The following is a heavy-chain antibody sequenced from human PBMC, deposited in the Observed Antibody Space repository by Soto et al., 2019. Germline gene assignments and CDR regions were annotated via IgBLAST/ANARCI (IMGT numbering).Heavy chain of an antibody. J-gene: IGHJ5*02. Sequence: ASVKVSCKASGYTFTSYGISWVRQAPGQGLEWMGWISAYNGNTNYAQKLQGRVTMTTDTSTSTAYMELRSLRSDDTAVYYCARDGYDYVWGSYRSQDDNWFDPWGQGTLVTVSS. CDR1: GYTFTSYG. CDR2: ISAYNGNT. D-gene: IGHD3-16*02. CDR3: ARDGYDYVWGSYRSQDDNWFDP. V-gene: IGHV1-18*01.